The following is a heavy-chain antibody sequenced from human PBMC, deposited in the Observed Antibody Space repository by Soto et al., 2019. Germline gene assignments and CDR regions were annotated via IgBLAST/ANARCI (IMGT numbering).Heavy chain of an antibody. CDR3: ARHLSPTMVRGVIQSPFDY. V-gene: IGHV3-21*01. Sequence: PGGSLRLSCAASGFTFSSYSMNWVRQAPGKGLEWVSSISSSSSYIYYADSVKGRFTISRDNAKNSLYLQMNSLRAEDTAVYYCARHLSPTMVRGVIQSPFDYWGQGTLVTVSS. J-gene: IGHJ4*02. D-gene: IGHD3-10*01. CDR1: GFTFSSYS. CDR2: ISSSSSYI.